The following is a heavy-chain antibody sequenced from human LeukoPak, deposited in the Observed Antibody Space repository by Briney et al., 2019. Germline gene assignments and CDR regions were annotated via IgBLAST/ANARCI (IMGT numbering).Heavy chain of an antibody. V-gene: IGHV4-61*02. CDR3: ARDRGIYCGGDCYHNWFDP. J-gene: IGHJ5*02. D-gene: IGHD2-21*01. Sequence: SETLSPTCTVSGGSISSGSYYWSWIRQPAGKGLEWIGRIYTSGGTNYNPSLKSRVTISVDTSKNQFSLKLSSVTAADTAVYYCARDRGIYCGGDCYHNWFDPWGQGTLVTVSS. CDR1: GGSISSGSYY. CDR2: IYTSGGT.